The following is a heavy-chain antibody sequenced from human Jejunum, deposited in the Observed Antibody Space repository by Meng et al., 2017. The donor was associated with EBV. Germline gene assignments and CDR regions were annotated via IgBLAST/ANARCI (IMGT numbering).Heavy chain of an antibody. V-gene: IGHV1-69-2*01. Sequence: EVQLLLSVAEGXXXXXTVKASCKVSGHVLTDYYIHWVQQAPGKGLEWMGLVDPEDGEVKYAEKFQGRVTITADTSTDTAYLELSSLRSEDTAMYYCARERGGSGSPEYWGQGTLVTVS. CDR1: GHVLTDYY. J-gene: IGHJ4*02. CDR2: VDPEDGEV. D-gene: IGHD3-10*01. CDR3: ARERGGSGSPEY.